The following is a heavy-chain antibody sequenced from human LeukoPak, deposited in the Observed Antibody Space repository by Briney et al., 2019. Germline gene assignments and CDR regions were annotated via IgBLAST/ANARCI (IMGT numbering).Heavy chain of an antibody. CDR3: ARDARYYDSSGDPVDY. CDR2: INSDGSNT. D-gene: IGHD3-22*01. J-gene: IGHJ4*02. Sequence: GGSLRLSCAASTFTFSNAWMSWVRQAPGKGLVWLSRINSDGSNTNYADSVKGRFTISRDNAKNTLYMQMNSLRAEDTAVSYCARDARYYDSSGDPVDYWGQGTLVTVSS. V-gene: IGHV3-74*01. CDR1: TFTFSNAW.